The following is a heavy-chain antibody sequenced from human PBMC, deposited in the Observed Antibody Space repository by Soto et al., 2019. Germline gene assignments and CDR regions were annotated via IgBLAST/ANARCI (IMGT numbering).Heavy chain of an antibody. CDR3: AREGWQQLVRPNWFDP. D-gene: IGHD6-13*01. Sequence: SVKVSCKASGGTFSSYAISWVRQAPGQGLEWMGGIIPIFGTANYAQKFQGRVTVTADESTSTAYMELSSLRSEDTAVYYCAREGWQQLVRPNWFDPWGQGTLVTVSS. CDR1: GGTFSSYA. V-gene: IGHV1-69*13. CDR2: IIPIFGTA. J-gene: IGHJ5*02.